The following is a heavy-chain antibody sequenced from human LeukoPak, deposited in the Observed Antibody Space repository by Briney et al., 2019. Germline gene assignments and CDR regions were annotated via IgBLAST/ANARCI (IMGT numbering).Heavy chain of an antibody. V-gene: IGHV4-34*01. D-gene: IGHD3-16*01. CDR1: GGSFSGYY. CDR2: INHSGST. Sequence: SETLSLTCAVYGGSFSGYYWSWIRRPPGKGLEWIGEINHSGSTNYNPSLKSRVTISVDTSKNQFSLKLSSVTAADTAVYYCARHGPPRAGWGRKYYYMDVWGKGTTVTISS. J-gene: IGHJ6*03. CDR3: ARHGPPRAGWGRKYYYMDV.